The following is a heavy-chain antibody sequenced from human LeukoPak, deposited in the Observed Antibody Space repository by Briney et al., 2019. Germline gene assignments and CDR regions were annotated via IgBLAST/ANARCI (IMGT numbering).Heavy chain of an antibody. D-gene: IGHD1-14*01. J-gene: IGHJ6*03. V-gene: IGHV1-2*02. CDR2: INPNSGGT. CDR3: ARDRLPRTLYYYYYMDV. Sequence: ASVKVSCKASGYTFTGYYMHWVRQAPGQGLEWMGWINPNSGGTNYAQKFQGRVTMTRDTSISTAYMELSRLRSDDTAVYYCARDRLPRTLYYYYYMDVWGKGTTVTVSS. CDR1: GYTFTGYY.